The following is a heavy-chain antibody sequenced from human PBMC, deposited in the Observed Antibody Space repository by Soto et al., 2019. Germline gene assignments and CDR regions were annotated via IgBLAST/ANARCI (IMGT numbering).Heavy chain of an antibody. D-gene: IGHD5-12*01. CDR3: AKGSSEYSASVDN. Sequence: VQLLESGGGLVQPGGSLRPSCAASGFSFSSYAMVWVRQAPGKGLEWVSVISARGGSSYFADSVKGRFTISRDNSTNVLSLEMNSLRDDDTAIYFCAKGSSEYSASVDNWGQGNLVLVSS. CDR1: GFSFSSYA. V-gene: IGHV3-23*01. J-gene: IGHJ4*02. CDR2: ISARGGSS.